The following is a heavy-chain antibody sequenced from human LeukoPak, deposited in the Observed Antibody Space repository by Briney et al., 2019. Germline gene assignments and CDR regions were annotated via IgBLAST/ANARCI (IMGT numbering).Heavy chain of an antibody. CDR1: GGSISSSSYY. CDR2: IYYSGST. J-gene: IGHJ4*02. Sequence: KPSETLPLTCTVSGGSISSSSYYWGWIRQPPGKGLEWIGSIYYSGSTYYNPSLKSRVTISVDTSKNQFSLKLSSVTAADTAVYYCARGAGVGATVFDYWGQGTLVTVSS. V-gene: IGHV4-39*07. D-gene: IGHD1-26*01. CDR3: ARGAGVGATVFDY.